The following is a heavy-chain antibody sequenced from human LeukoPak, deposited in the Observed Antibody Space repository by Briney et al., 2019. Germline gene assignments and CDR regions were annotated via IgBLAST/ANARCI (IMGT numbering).Heavy chain of an antibody. D-gene: IGHD4-11*01. V-gene: IGHV3-66*01. Sequence: GGSLRLSCVASAFTVSTNYMIWVRQAPGKGLEWVSIYGDGSTYYADSVKGRVSFSRDNSKNTVLLQMKSLSAKDTAPYYCARINYRAFSIWGQGTMVTVSS. J-gene: IGHJ3*02. CDR1: AFTVSTNY. CDR2: YGDGST. CDR3: ARINYRAFSI.